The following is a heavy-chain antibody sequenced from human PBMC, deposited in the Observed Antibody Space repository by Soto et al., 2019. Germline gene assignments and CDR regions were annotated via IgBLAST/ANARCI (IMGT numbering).Heavy chain of an antibody. V-gene: IGHV4-31*03. D-gene: IGHD2-15*01. CDR3: ARDRRLRASFSWFDP. CDR1: GGSISSGGYL. CDR2: IYKSGSA. J-gene: IGHJ5*02. Sequence: QVQLQESGPGLVKPSQTLSLTCTVTGGSISSGGYLWSWLRQHPGKGLEGLGYIYKSGSAFYNPSLKSRAVISVDTSQNRLALRLNSVTAADTAVYYCARDRRLRASFSWFDPGGPGTLVTVSS.